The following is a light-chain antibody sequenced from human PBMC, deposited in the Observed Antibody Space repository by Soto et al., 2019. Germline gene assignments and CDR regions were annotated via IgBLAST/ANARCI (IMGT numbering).Light chain of an antibody. CDR2: GAS. Sequence: EIVMTQSPATLSVSPGERATLSCRASQSISITLAWYQQKPGQAPRLLIYGASTRATDIPARFSGSGSGTEFTLTISGLPSYDFAVYYCQQYNNWRRTFGGGTKVEI. V-gene: IGKV3-15*01. CDR3: QQYNNWRRT. J-gene: IGKJ4*01. CDR1: QSISIT.